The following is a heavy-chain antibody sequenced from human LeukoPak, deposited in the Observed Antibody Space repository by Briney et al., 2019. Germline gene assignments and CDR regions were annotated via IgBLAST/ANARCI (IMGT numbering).Heavy chain of an antibody. V-gene: IGHV4-34*01. CDR2: INHSGST. Sequence: SETLSLTCAVYGGSFSGYYWSWIRQPPGKGLECIGEINHSGSTNYNPSLKSRVTISVDTSKNQFSLKLSSVTAADTAVYYCARVNWNYYYGMDVWGQGTTVTVSS. CDR1: GGSFSGYY. CDR3: ARVNWNYYYGMDV. D-gene: IGHD1-1*01. J-gene: IGHJ6*02.